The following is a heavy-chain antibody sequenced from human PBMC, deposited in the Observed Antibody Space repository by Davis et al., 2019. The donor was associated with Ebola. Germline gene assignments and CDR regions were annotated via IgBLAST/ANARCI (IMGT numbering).Heavy chain of an antibody. D-gene: IGHD6-19*01. Sequence: PQSLSLTCPLSAGSLRSGDYYWSWIRQPPGKGLAWIGYIYYSGSTYYNPSLKSRVTISVDTSKNQFSLKLSSVTAADTAVYYCAAGRIAVAGVDYWGQGTLVTVSS. V-gene: IGHV4-30-4*01. J-gene: IGHJ4*02. CDR2: IYYSGST. CDR3: AAGRIAVAGVDY. CDR1: AGSLRSGDYY.